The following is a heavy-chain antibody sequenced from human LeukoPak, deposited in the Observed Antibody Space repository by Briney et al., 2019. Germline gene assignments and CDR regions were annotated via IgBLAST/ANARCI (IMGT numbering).Heavy chain of an antibody. D-gene: IGHD6-19*01. CDR2: IYHSGST. CDR3: ARAGDTGYSSGWYWGYFDY. V-gene: IGHV4-38-2*02. CDR1: GYSISSGYY. Sequence: SETLSLTCTVSGYSISSGYYWGWIRQPPGKGLEWIGSIYHSGSTYYNPSLKSRITISVDTSKNQFSLKLSSVTAADTAVYYCARAGDTGYSSGWYWGYFDYWGQGTLVTVSS. J-gene: IGHJ4*02.